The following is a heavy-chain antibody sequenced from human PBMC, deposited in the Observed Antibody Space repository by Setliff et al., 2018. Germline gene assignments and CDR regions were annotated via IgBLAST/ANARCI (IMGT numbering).Heavy chain of an antibody. CDR1: GFTFSRYW. CDR2: IKQDGSEK. J-gene: IGHJ4*02. V-gene: IGHV3-7*01. D-gene: IGHD3-9*01. CDR3: ACPDILTGLSDY. Sequence: GGSLRLSCVASGFTFSRYWMSWVRQAPGKGLEWVANIKQDGSEKYYVDSVKGRFTISRDNAKNSLYLQMNRLRAEDTAVYYCACPDILTGLSDYWGQGTLVTVSS.